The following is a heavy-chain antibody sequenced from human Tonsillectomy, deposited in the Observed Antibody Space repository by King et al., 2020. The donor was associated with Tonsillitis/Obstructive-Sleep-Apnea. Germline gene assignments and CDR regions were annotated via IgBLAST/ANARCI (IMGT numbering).Heavy chain of an antibody. D-gene: IGHD2-15*01. J-gene: IGHJ4*02. Sequence: VQLVESGGGLVQPGGSLRLSCAASGFTFSSYAMSWVRQAPGKGLEWVSAISGSGDRTYYADSVKCRFTISRDNSKNTLYLQMNSLRAEDTAVYYCAKDRGYCSGGSCYRPSDYWGQGTLVTVSS. CDR1: GFTFSSYA. CDR2: ISGSGDRT. CDR3: AKDRGYCSGGSCYRPSDY. V-gene: IGHV3-23*04.